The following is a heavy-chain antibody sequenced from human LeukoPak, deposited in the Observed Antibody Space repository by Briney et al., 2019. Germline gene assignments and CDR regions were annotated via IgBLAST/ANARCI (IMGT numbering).Heavy chain of an antibody. CDR1: GFTFSSYA. CDR2: ISYDGSNK. D-gene: IGHD3-10*02. Sequence: GGSLRLSCAASGFTFSSYAMHWVRQVPGKGLEWVAVISYDGSNKYYADSVKGRFPISRDSSQNTLYLQMNSLRAEETAVYYCARDGGGANIGLFGDYWGQGTLVTVSS. J-gene: IGHJ4*02. V-gene: IGHV3-30*04. CDR3: ARDGGGANIGLFGDY.